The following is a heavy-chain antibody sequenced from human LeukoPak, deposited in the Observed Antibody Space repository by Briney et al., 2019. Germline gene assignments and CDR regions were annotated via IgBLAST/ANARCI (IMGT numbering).Heavy chain of an antibody. Sequence: VASVKVSCKASGGTFSSYAISWVRQAPGQGLEWMGGIIPIFGTANYAQKFQGRVTITTDESTSTAYMELSSLRSEDTAVYYCERADYSNYYYYYMDVWGKGTTVTVSS. CDR3: ERADYSNYYYYYMDV. J-gene: IGHJ6*03. CDR2: IIPIFGTA. V-gene: IGHV1-69*05. D-gene: IGHD4-11*01. CDR1: GGTFSSYA.